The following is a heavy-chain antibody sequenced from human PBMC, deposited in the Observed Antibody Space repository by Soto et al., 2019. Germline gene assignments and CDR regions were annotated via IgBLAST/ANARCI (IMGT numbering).Heavy chain of an antibody. Sequence: QVQLVESGGGLVKPGGSLRLSCAASGFTFSDYYMSWIRQAPGKGLEWVSYISSSSSYTNYADSVKGRFTISRDNAKNSMSLQMNSLSAEDPAVYYWASLNSFDIWGQGTMGTVSS. CDR3: ASLNSFDI. CDR1: GFTFSDYY. CDR2: ISSSSSYT. V-gene: IGHV3-11*05. J-gene: IGHJ3*02.